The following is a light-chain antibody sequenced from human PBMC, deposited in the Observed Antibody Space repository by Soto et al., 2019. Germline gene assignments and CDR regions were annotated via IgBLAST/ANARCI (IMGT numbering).Light chain of an antibody. V-gene: IGKV3-20*01. CDR1: QSVDSF. Sequence: EIMLTQSPCTLSLSPGERATLSCRASQSVDSFLAWYRQKPGQAPRLLIYDASSRASGIPDRFSGSGSGTDFTLTISSLQPEDFAVYYCHQYGLSPPYTFGPGTKVDIK. CDR3: HQYGLSPPYT. CDR2: DAS. J-gene: IGKJ3*01.